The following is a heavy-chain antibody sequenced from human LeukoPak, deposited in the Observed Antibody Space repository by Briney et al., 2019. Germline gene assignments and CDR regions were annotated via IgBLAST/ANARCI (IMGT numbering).Heavy chain of an antibody. V-gene: IGHV1-24*01. Sequence: ASVKVFCKVSGYTLTELSMHWVRQAPGKGLEWMGGFDPEDGETIYAQKFQGRVTMTRDTSTSTVYMELSSLRSEDTAVYYCARVGLVTMIVGAFDIWGQGTMVTVSS. J-gene: IGHJ3*02. D-gene: IGHD3-22*01. CDR3: ARVGLVTMIVGAFDI. CDR1: GYTLTELS. CDR2: FDPEDGET.